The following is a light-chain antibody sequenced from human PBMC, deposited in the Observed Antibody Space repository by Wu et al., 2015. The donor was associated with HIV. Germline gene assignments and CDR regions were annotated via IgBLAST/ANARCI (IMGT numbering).Light chain of an antibody. CDR2: GAS. CDR1: QSVSSN. V-gene: IGKV3-20*01. CDR3: QQYGSSHLT. Sequence: ELVLTQSPGTLSLSPGERATLSCRASQSVSSNLAWYQQKPGQAPRLLIYGASSRATGVPDRFSGSGSGTDFTLTISRLEPEDFAVYYCQQYGSSHLTFGGGTKVEI. J-gene: IGKJ4*01.